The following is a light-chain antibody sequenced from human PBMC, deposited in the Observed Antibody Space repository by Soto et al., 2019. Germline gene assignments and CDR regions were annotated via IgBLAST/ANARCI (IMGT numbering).Light chain of an antibody. CDR2: SNN. CDR3: AAWDDSLNGWV. J-gene: IGLJ3*02. CDR1: SSNIGSNT. Sequence: QSVLTQPPSASGTPGPRVTISCSGSSSNIGSNTVNWYQQLPGTAPKLLIYSNNQPPSGVPDRFSGSKSVTSASLAISGLQSEDEADYYCAAWDDSLNGWVLGGGTKLTVL. V-gene: IGLV1-44*01.